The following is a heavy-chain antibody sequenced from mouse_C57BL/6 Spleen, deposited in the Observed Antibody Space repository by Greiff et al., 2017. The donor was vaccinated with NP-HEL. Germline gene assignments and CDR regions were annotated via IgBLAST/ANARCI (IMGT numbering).Heavy chain of an antibody. CDR3: AGVTTVFDY. CDR2: ISYDGSN. V-gene: IGHV3-6*01. D-gene: IGHD2-2*01. J-gene: IGHJ2*01. Sequence: DVKLVESGPGLVKPSQSLSLTCSVTGYSITSGYYWNWIRQFPGNKLEWMGYISYDGSNNYNPSLQNPISITRDTSKNQFFLKLNSVTTEDTATXYCAGVTTVFDYWGQGTTLTVSS. CDR1: GYSITSGYY.